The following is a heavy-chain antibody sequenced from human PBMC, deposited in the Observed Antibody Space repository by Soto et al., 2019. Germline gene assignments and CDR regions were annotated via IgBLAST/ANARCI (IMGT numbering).Heavy chain of an antibody. V-gene: IGHV4-30-2*01. CDR3: ARAHGSGWGAFDI. J-gene: IGHJ3*02. Sequence: QLQLQESGSGLVKPSQTLSLTCAVSGGSIRGGGYSWSWIRQPPGKGLEWIGYIYHSGSTYYNPSRKSRVTISVDRSKNQFALKLSSVTAADTAVYYCARAHGSGWGAFDIWGQGTMVTVSS. CDR2: IYHSGST. CDR1: GGSIRGGGYS. D-gene: IGHD3-10*01.